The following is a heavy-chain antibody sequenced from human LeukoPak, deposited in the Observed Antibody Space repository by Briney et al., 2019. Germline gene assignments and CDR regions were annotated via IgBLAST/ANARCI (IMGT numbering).Heavy chain of an antibody. V-gene: IGHV1-2*02. CDR1: GYTFTGYY. CDR2: INPNSGGT. Sequence: ASVKVSCKASGYTFTGYYMHWVRQAPGQGLEWMGWINPNSGGTNYAQKFQGRVTMTRDTSISTAYMELSRLRSDDTAVYYCARSGIHYDFWSGPDAFDIWGQGTMVTVSS. D-gene: IGHD3-3*01. J-gene: IGHJ3*02. CDR3: ARSGIHYDFWSGPDAFDI.